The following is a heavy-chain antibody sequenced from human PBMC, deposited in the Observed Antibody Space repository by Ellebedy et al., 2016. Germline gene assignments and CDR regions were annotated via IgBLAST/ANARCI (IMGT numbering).Heavy chain of an antibody. J-gene: IGHJ4*02. V-gene: IGHV1-69*04. CDR1: GCTFSSYA. D-gene: IGHD1-20*01. CDR2: IIPILGIA. CDR3: ARDSYNWNPAGYFDY. Sequence: ASVKVSCKASGCTFSSYAISWVRPAPGHGPEWMGRIIPILGIANYAQKFQGRVTITADKSTSTAYMELSSLRSEDTAGYYCARDSYNWNPAGYFDYWGQGTRVTVSS.